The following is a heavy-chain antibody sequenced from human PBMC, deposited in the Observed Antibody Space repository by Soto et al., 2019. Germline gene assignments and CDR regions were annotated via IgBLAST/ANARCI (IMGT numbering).Heavy chain of an antibody. CDR2: ISSSSSYT. Sequence: QVQLVESGGGLVKTGGSLRLSCAASGFIFSDYYMSWIRQAPGKGLEWVSYISSSSSYTNYADSVKGRFTISRDKVKNSLYLQMSSLRAEDTAVYYCARDRGYYDSSGYYHDYWGQGTLVTVSS. V-gene: IGHV3-11*05. CDR1: GFIFSDYY. CDR3: ARDRGYYDSSGYYHDY. D-gene: IGHD3-22*01. J-gene: IGHJ4*02.